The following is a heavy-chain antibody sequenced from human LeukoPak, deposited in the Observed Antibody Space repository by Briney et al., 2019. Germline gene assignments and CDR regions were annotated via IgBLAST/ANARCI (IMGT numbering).Heavy chain of an antibody. CDR1: GDSVSTNSAA. CDR2: TYFRSKWYN. CDR3: ARGAVAHYGS. J-gene: IGHJ4*02. V-gene: IGHV6-1*01. Sequence: SQTLSLTCAISGDSVSTNSAAWNWIRQSPSRGLEWLGRTYFRSKWYNDYAVSVKSRITINPDTSRNQFSLHLNFVTPEDTAVYYCARGAVAHYGSWGQGTLVTVSS. D-gene: IGHD6-19*01.